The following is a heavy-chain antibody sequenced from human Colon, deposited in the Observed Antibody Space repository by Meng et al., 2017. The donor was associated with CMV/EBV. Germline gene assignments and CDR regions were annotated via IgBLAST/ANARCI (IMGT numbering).Heavy chain of an antibody. CDR3: ARGSSPRLPRAHYYYYGMDV. D-gene: IGHD3-10*01. V-gene: IGHV3-48*03. Sequence: LKISCAGSGFTFSSYEMNWVRQAPGKGLEWVSYISSSGSTIYYADSVKGRFTISRDNAKNSLYLQMNSLRGEDTAVYYCARGSSPRLPRAHYYYYGMDVWGQGTTVTVSS. J-gene: IGHJ6*02. CDR2: ISSSGSTI. CDR1: GFTFSSYE.